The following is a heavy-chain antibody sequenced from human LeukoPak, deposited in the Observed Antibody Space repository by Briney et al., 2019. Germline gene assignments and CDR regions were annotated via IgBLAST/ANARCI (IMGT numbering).Heavy chain of an antibody. D-gene: IGHD6-13*01. Sequence: PSETLSLTCTVSGGSISSYYWSWIRQPPGKGLEWIGYIYYSGSTNYNPSLKSRVTISVDTSKNQFSLKPSSVTAADTAVYYCARAHLAAAGPPYYYYYGMDVWGQGTTVTVSS. J-gene: IGHJ6*02. CDR3: ARAHLAAAGPPYYYYYGMDV. V-gene: IGHV4-59*01. CDR2: IYYSGST. CDR1: GGSISSYY.